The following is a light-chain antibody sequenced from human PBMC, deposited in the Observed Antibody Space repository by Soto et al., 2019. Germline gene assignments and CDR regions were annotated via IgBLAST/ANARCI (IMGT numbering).Light chain of an antibody. CDR1: SSDVGTYDL. Sequence: QSVLTQPASVSGSPGQSITISCTGTSSDVGTYDLVSWYQHHPGAAPKLIIYEATRRPSGISNRFSGSKSGNTTSLTISGLQAEDEADYYCCSFAGSNSWVFGGGTKLTVL. J-gene: IGLJ3*02. V-gene: IGLV2-23*01. CDR3: CSFAGSNSWV. CDR2: EAT.